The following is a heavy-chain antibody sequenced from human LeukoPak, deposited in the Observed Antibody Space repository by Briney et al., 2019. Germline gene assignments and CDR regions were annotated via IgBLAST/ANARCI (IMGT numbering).Heavy chain of an antibody. Sequence: PSETLSLTCAVYGGSFSGYYWSWIRQPPGKGLEWIGEINHSGGTNYNPSLKSRVTISVDTSKNQFPLKLSSVTAADTAVYYCARLRYSSGSKPDYWGQGTLVTVSS. CDR3: ARLRYSSGSKPDY. V-gene: IGHV4-34*01. D-gene: IGHD6-19*01. J-gene: IGHJ4*02. CDR1: GGSFSGYY. CDR2: INHSGGT.